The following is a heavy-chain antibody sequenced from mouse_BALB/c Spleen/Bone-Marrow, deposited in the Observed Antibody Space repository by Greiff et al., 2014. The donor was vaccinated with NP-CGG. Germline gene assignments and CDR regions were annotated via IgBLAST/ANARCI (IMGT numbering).Heavy chain of an antibody. V-gene: IGHV2-9*02. J-gene: IGHJ4*01. D-gene: IGHD2-3*01. CDR1: GFSLTGYS. Sequence: VQLVESGPGLVAPSQSLSITCTVSGFSLTGYSVHWVRQPPGKGLEWLGVIWAGGSTNYNSALMSRLSISKDNAKSQVCLKMSSLQTDDTAMFYCARDDDSYAMDYWGQGTSVTVSS. CDR2: IWAGGST. CDR3: ARDDDSYAMDY.